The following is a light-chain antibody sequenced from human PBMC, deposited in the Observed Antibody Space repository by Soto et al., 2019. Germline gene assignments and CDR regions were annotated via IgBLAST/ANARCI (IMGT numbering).Light chain of an antibody. V-gene: IGKV3-15*01. Sequence: EIVLAQSPATPSVSPGERVPLSCRATQNIANKLAWYQQRPGQAPRLLMYGASTRATDIPTRFSGSGSGTEFTLTITGLQSEDFAVYYCQQYNDWPWTFGQGTKVDIK. CDR2: GAS. CDR3: QQYNDWPWT. CDR1: QNIANK. J-gene: IGKJ1*01.